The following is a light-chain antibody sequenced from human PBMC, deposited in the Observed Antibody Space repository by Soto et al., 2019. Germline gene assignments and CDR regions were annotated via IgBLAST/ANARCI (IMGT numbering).Light chain of an antibody. CDR3: QQYGDSPIT. J-gene: IGKJ5*01. V-gene: IGKV3-20*01. CDR2: GAS. Sequence: EIVLTQSPGTLSLSPGERATLSCRASQSVTSTYLAWYQLKPGQAPRLLISGASSRATGVPDRFSGNGSGTDFTLTITGLEPEDFALYYCQQYGDSPITFGQGTRLEIK. CDR1: QSVTSTY.